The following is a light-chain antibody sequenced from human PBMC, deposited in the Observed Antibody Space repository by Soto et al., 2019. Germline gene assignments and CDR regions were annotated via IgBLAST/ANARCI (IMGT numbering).Light chain of an antibody. CDR3: QQYNSDSQT. Sequence: DIQMTQSPSPLSASVGDSVTITCRASQSISSWLAWYQQKPGKAPKLLIYDASTLESGVPSRFSGSGSGTEFTLTIDTLQPDDFATYYCQQYNSDSQTFGQGTKVDIK. V-gene: IGKV1-5*01. J-gene: IGKJ1*01. CDR2: DAS. CDR1: QSISSW.